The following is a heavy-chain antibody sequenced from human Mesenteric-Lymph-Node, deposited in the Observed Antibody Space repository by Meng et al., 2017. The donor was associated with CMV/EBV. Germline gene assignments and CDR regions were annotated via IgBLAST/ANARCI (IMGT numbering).Heavy chain of an antibody. J-gene: IGHJ4*02. V-gene: IGHV4-34*01. D-gene: IGHD3-22*01. Sequence: SLSGYYWSWIRQPPGKGLEWIGEINHSGSTNYNPSLKSRVTISVDTSKNQFSLKLSSVTAADTAVYYCARRAREITMIVVVRYYFDYWGQGTLVTVSS. CDR1: SLSGYY. CDR2: INHSGST. CDR3: ARRAREITMIVVVRYYFDY.